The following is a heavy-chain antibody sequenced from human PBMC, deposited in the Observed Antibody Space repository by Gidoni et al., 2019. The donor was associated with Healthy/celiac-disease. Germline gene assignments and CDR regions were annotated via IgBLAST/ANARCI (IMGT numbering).Heavy chain of an antibody. CDR1: GCSISSSSYY. Sequence: QLQLQESGPGLVKPSENLSLPCTVSGCSISSSSYYWGWLRQPPGKGLEWIGSIYYSGSTYYNPSLKSRVTISVDTSKNQFSLKLSSVTAADTAVYYCASTPHGVPYWYFDLWGRGTLVTVSS. V-gene: IGHV4-39*01. D-gene: IGHD4-17*01. CDR3: ASTPHGVPYWYFDL. J-gene: IGHJ2*01. CDR2: IYYSGST.